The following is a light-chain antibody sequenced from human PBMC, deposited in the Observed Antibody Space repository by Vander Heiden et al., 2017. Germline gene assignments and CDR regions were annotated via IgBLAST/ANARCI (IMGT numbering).Light chain of an antibody. CDR1: SRDVGGYNL. Sequence: QSALPQPASVSGSPGQSVTIPCTGTSRDVGGYNLVSWCQQHPGKAPKLIIYEVDKRPSGISTRFSGSKPGNTASLTISGLQAEDEADYYCLSYAGAETYVFGTGTKVTVL. CDR2: EVD. V-gene: IGLV2-23*02. J-gene: IGLJ1*01. CDR3: LSYAGAETYV.